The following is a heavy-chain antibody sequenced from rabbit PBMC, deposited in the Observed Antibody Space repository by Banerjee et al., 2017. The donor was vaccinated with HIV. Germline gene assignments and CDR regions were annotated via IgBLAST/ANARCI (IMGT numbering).Heavy chain of an antibody. CDR3: ARHVHYVGSDL. Sequence: QEQLEESGGGLVQPEGSLTLTCKASGFDFSTNAMCWVRQAPGKGLEWIACIYARSGNTYYASWAKGRFTISKASSTTVTLQMTSLTAADTATYFCARHVHYVGSDLWGQGTLVTVS. V-gene: IGHV1S45*01. D-gene: IGHD4-2*01. J-gene: IGHJ3*01. CDR1: GFDFSTNA. CDR2: IYARSGNT.